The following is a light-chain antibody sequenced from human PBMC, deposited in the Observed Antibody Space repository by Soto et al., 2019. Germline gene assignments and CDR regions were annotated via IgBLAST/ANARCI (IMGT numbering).Light chain of an antibody. J-gene: IGKJ4*01. CDR1: QSVSSSY. V-gene: IGKV3-15*01. Sequence: VLTQSPGTLSFSPGDSATLSCRASQSVSSSYLAWYQQKPGQAPRLLIYGAYTRATGIPARFSGSGSGTEFTLTISSLQSEDFAVYYCQQYNNWPPATCGGGTKVDIK. CDR2: GAY. CDR3: QQYNNWPPAT.